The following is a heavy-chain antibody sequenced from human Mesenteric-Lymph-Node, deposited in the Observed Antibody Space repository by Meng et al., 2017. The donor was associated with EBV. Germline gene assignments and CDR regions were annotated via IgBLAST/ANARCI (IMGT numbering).Heavy chain of an antibody. CDR2: IYYSGGV. D-gene: IGHD3-16*01. V-gene: IGHV4-39*01. J-gene: IGHJ4*02. Sequence: QMRASGPGLLKSSETLCPSCVVAGGLSRSSNYYWCQRRKPTGKGLECIGNIYYSGGVYYNLSLKSRATVSVDTSKNQFSLRLSSVTAADTAVYYCARHREGGGFEPIDYWGQGTLVTVSS. CDR1: GGLSRSSNYY. CDR3: ARHREGGGFEPIDY.